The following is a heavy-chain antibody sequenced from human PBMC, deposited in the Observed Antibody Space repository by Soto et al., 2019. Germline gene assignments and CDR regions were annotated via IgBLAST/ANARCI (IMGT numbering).Heavy chain of an antibody. D-gene: IGHD4-17*01. CDR3: ARGVSPAGDYLENDAFDI. J-gene: IGHJ3*02. CDR2: MNPNSGNT. Sequence: GASVKVSCKASGYTFTRYDINWVRQATGQRFEWMGWMNPNSGNTVYAQKFQGRVTMTRNTSISTAYMELSSLRSEDTAVYYCARGVSPAGDYLENDAFDIWGQGTMVTVS. V-gene: IGHV1-8*01. CDR1: GYTFTRYD.